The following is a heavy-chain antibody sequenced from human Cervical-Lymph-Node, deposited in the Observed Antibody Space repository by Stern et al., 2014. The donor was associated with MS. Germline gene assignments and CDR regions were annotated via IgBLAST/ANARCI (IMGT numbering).Heavy chain of an antibody. V-gene: IGHV1-8*01. CDR3: ARDCKLRRFGSRGWFDP. Sequence: QVQLVESGAEVKKPGASVKVSCKASGYTFTSYDINWVRQATGQGLEWMGWLNHNSGNTGYAQKFQGRVTMTRNTSISTAYMELSSLRSEDTAVYYCARDCKLRRFGSRGWFDPWGQGTLVTVSS. CDR2: LNHNSGNT. CDR1: GYTFTSYD. D-gene: IGHD3-10*01. J-gene: IGHJ5*02.